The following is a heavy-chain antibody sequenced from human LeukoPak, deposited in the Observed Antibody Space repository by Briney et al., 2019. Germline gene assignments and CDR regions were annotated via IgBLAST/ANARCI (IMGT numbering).Heavy chain of an antibody. D-gene: IGHD6-13*01. V-gene: IGHV3-23*01. CDR3: AKGGSIAAGHFDY. CDR2: VSGTGSTT. J-gene: IGHJ4*02. CDR1: GFTFSSYA. Sequence: PGGSLRLSCAASGFTFSSYAMNWVRQAPGKGLEWVSGVSGTGSTTYYADSVKGRFTISRDNSKNTLYLQMNSLRAEDTAVYYCAKGGSIAAGHFDYWGQGTLVTVSS.